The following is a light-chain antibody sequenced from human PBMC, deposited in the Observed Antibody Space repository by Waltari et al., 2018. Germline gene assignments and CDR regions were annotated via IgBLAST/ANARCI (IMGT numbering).Light chain of an antibody. Sequence: QSALTPPRSVSGSPGQSVTISCTGTSSDVGGSNYVPWYQQHPGKAPKLRIYDVSKRPSGVPDRFSGSKSGNTASLTISGLQAEDEADYYCCSYAGSYTFVFGTGTKVTVL. CDR3: CSYAGSYTFV. V-gene: IGLV2-11*01. CDR1: SSDVGGSNY. CDR2: DVS. J-gene: IGLJ1*01.